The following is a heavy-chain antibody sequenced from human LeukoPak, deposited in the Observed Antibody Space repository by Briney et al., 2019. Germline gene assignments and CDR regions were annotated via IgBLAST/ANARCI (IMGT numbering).Heavy chain of an antibody. CDR3: AIRRDAFDI. CDR1: GYSISSGYY. V-gene: IGHV4-38-2*02. CDR2: IYHSGST. J-gene: IGHJ3*02. Sequence: KPSETLSLTCTVSGYSISSGYYWGWIRQPPGKGLEWIGSIYHSGSTYYNPSLKSRVTISVDTSKNQFSLKLSSVTAADTAVYYCAIRRDAFDIWGQGTMVTVSS.